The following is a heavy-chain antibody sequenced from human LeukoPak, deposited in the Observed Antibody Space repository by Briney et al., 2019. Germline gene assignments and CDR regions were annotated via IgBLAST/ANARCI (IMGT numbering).Heavy chain of an antibody. D-gene: IGHD5-12*01. CDR2: ISYNGIP. CDR1: GGSISGGRYY. Sequence: PSQTLSLTCTVSGGSISGGRYYLAWIRQPPGKGLEWIASISYNGIPYYNPSLKSRVTISVDTSKNQFSLKLSSVTAADTAVYYCASSSKWLRHFDYWGQGTLVTVSS. CDR3: ASSSKWLRHFDY. J-gene: IGHJ4*02. V-gene: IGHV4-39*01.